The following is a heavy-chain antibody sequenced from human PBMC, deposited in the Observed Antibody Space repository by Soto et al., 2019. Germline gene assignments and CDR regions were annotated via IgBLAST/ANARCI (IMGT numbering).Heavy chain of an antibody. CDR1: GFIFTNAW. Sequence: EVQLVESGGGLVKPGGSLRLSCAASGFIFTNAWMNWVRQAPGKGLEWVGRIKSNTDGGTIDYAAPVQGKFTISRDDLKNTLYLQMNSLTAEDTAVYYCTTDRYWGQGTVVTVSS. CDR2: IKSNTDGGTI. V-gene: IGHV3-15*07. J-gene: IGHJ4*02. CDR3: TTDRY.